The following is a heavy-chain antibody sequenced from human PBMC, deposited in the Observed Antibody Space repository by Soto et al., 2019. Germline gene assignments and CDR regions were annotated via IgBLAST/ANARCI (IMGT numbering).Heavy chain of an antibody. CDR3: ARETHIAAAFDY. V-gene: IGHV3-33*01. J-gene: IGHJ4*02. CDR1: GFTFSSYG. CDR2: IWYDGSNK. D-gene: IGHD6-13*01. Sequence: GRSLRLSCAASGFTFSSYGMHLVRQAPGKGLEWVAVIWYDGSNKYYADSVKGRFTISRDNSKNTLYLQMNSLRAEDTAVYCCARETHIAAAFDYWGQGTLVTVSS.